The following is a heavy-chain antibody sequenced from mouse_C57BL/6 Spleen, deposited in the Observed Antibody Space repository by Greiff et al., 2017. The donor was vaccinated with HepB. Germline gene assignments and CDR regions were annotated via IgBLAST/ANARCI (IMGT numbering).Heavy chain of an antibody. CDR3: ARSTRLRRYFDY. V-gene: IGHV1-26*01. J-gene: IGHJ2*01. D-gene: IGHD2-4*01. CDR1: GYTFTDYY. CDR2: INPNNGGT. Sequence: EVQLQQSGPELVKPGASVKISCKASGYTFTDYYMNWVKQSHGKSLEWIGDINPNNGGTSYNQKFKGKATLTVDKSSSTAYMELRSLTSEDSAVYYCARSTRLRRYFDYWGQGTTLTVSS.